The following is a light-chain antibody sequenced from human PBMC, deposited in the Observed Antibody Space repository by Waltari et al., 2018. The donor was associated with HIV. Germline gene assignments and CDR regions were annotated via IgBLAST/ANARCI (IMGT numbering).Light chain of an antibody. CDR1: TSDIGRY. CDR2: DVS. Sequence: QSALTQPPSVSGSPGQSVTISCTGTTSDIGRYVSSYQQHPGQAPLLMIFDVSQRPSGISARFSGSKSCTTASLTISGLQTDDEADYFCSSYKGTIKLFGGGTKLTVL. CDR3: SSYKGTIKL. J-gene: IGLJ3*02. V-gene: IGLV2-14*03.